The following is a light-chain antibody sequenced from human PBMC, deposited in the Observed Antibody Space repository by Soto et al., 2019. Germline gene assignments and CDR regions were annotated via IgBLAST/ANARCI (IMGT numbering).Light chain of an antibody. CDR3: STYTSSRTR. Sequence: QSALTQPASVSGSPGQSITISCTGTSSDIGGYIYVSWYQHHPGKAPKLLIYDVSNRPSGVSNRFSGSKSGNTASLTISGLQVEDEADYFCSTYTSSRTRFGGGTKVTVL. CDR1: SSDIGGYIY. V-gene: IGLV2-14*03. CDR2: DVS. J-gene: IGLJ2*01.